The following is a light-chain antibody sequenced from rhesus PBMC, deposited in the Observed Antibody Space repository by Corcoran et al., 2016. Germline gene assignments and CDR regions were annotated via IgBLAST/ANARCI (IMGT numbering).Light chain of an antibody. CDR1: QDINKE. J-gene: IGKJ1*01. CDR2: TAS. V-gene: IGKV1-94*01. Sequence: DIQMTQSPSSLSASVGDRVTVTCRASQDINKELSWYQQKPGKAPTLLIYTASSLQTGVSSRFRGSGSGTYYTLTINSLQPEDVATYYCLQDYTTPWTFGQGTKVELK. CDR3: LQDYTTPWT.